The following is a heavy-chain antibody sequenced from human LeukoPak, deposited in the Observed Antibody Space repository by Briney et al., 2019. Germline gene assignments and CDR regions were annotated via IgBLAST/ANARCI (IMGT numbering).Heavy chain of an antibody. Sequence: PSETLSLTCTVSGGSISSYYWNWIRQPAGKGLEWIGRLYTSGSTNYNPSLKSRVTISVDTSKTQFSLRLSSVTAADTAVYYCARGTTTSRNWYFDLWGRGTLVTVSS. J-gene: IGHJ2*01. CDR3: ARGTTTSRNWYFDL. CDR2: LYTSGST. CDR1: GGSISSYY. D-gene: IGHD1/OR15-1a*01. V-gene: IGHV4-4*07.